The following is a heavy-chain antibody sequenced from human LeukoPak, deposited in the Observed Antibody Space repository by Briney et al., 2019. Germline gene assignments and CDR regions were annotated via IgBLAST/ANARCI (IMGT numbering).Heavy chain of an antibody. CDR3: ARGKGYCSSTSCLNWFDP. J-gene: IGHJ5*02. V-gene: IGHV3-21*01. CDR1: VFTVSSNY. Sequence: PGGSLRLSCAASVFTVSSNYMSSIRQAPGKGLEWVSLISSSSSYIYYADSVKGRFTISRDNAKNSLYLQMNSLRAEDTAVYYCARGKGYCSSTSCLNWFDPWGQGTLVTVSS. CDR2: ISSSSSYI. D-gene: IGHD2-2*01.